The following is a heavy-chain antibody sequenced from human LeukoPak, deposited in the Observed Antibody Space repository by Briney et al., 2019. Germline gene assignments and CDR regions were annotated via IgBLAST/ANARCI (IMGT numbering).Heavy chain of an antibody. V-gene: IGHV4-59*08. J-gene: IGHJ2*01. CDR1: GASISSYY. CDR3: ARAVGVGRGTYFDL. CDR2: ISYIGST. Sequence: SEALSLTCTVSGASISSYYWSWIRQPPGKGLEWIGYISYIGSTNYNPSLKSRVTISVDTSKNQFSLKLISVTAADTAVYYCARAVGVGRGTYFDLWGRGTLVTVFS. D-gene: IGHD1-1*01.